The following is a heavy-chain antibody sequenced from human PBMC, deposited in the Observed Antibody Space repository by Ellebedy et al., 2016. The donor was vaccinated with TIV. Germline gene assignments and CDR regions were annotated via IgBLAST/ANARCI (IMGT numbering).Heavy chain of an antibody. Sequence: SETLSLTCTVSGGSISSYYWSWIRQPPGKGLEWIGEIYHSGSTNYNPSLKSRVTISVDTSKNQFSLKLSSVTAADTAVYYCARPNPLRGWYSPGGAFDIWGQGTLVTVPS. V-gene: IGHV4-59*12. J-gene: IGHJ3*02. CDR2: IYHSGST. D-gene: IGHD6-19*01. CDR3: ARPNPLRGWYSPGGAFDI. CDR1: GGSISSYY.